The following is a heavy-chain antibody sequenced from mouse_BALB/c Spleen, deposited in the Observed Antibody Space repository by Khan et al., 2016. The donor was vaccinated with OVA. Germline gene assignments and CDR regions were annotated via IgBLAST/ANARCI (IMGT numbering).Heavy chain of an antibody. Sequence: EVQLVESGPDLVKPGASVKISCKASGYSFTLYYLSWVKQTHGESLEWIGRVNPNNGDTTYNQKFKGKAIFTVDKSSNTAYMDLRRLTSEDSAVYYCARGYDFYDYWCRGTLVTVSA. V-gene: IGHV1-26*01. CDR1: GYSFTLYY. J-gene: IGHJ3*01. CDR2: VNPNNGDT. D-gene: IGHD2-14*01. CDR3: ARGYDFYDY.